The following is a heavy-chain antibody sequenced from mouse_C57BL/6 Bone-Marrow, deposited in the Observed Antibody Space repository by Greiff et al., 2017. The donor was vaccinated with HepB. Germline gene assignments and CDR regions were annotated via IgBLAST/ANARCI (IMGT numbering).Heavy chain of an antibody. CDR3: ARSRGVDY. Sequence: EVQRVESGGGLVKPGGSLKLSCAASGFTFSSYTMSWVRQTPEKRLEWVATISGGGGNTYYPDSVKGRSTISRDNAKNTLYLQMSRLRSEDTALYYCARSRGVDYSGQGTAITVSS. V-gene: IGHV5-9*01. J-gene: IGHJ4*01. CDR2: ISGGGGNT. CDR1: GFTFSSYT.